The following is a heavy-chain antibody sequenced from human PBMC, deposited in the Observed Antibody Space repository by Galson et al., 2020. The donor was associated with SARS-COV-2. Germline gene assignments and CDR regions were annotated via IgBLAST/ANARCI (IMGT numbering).Heavy chain of an antibody. CDR2: FDPEDGET. Sequence: ASVKVPCKLSGYTLTELSMHWVRQAPGKGLEWMGGFDPEDGETIYAQKFQGKVTMTEDTSTDTAYMELSSLRPEDTAVYYCATAAIVGAPGWFDPWGQGTLVTVSS. D-gene: IGHD1-26*01. V-gene: IGHV1-24*01. CDR1: GYTLTELS. CDR3: ATAAIVGAPGWFDP. J-gene: IGHJ5*02.